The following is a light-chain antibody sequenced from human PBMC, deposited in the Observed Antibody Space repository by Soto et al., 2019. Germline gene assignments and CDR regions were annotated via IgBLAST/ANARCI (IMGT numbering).Light chain of an antibody. Sequence: DIQMTQSPSSLSASVGDRVTITCRASQDIRNDLGWYQQKAGRAPKRLIYGASSLQSGVPTRFSGSGSGTEFPLTISSLQPEDFATYYCLQHKTYPWTFGQGTKVEIK. J-gene: IGKJ1*01. V-gene: IGKV1-17*01. CDR2: GAS. CDR3: LQHKTYPWT. CDR1: QDIRND.